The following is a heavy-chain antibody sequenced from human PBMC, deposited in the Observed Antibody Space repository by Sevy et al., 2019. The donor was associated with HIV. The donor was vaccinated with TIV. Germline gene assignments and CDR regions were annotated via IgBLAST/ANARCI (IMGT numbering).Heavy chain of an antibody. CDR3: ATGGEGILGWSD. J-gene: IGHJ4*02. CDR2: INPNSGDT. Sequence: ASVKVSCKASGYTFTDYRIHWVLQAPGQGPEWMGRINPNSGDTNYAQKFQGRVILTRDTSISTVYMKLSRLKSDDTAPSSCATGGEGILGWSDWGQGTLVTVSS. D-gene: IGHD3-3*02. V-gene: IGHV1-2*06. CDR1: GYTFTDYR.